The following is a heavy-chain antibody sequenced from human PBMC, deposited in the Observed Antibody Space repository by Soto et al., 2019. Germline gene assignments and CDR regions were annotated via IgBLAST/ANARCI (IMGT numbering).Heavy chain of an antibody. Sequence: EVQLLESGGGLVQPGGSLRLSCAASGFTFSSYAMSWVRQAPGKGLEWVSAISGSGGSTYYADSVKGRFTISRDNSKNTLYLQMNSLRAADTAVYYCAKDRDLVVVTAYDYWGQGTLVTVSS. J-gene: IGHJ4*02. CDR3: AKDRDLVVVTAYDY. D-gene: IGHD2-21*02. V-gene: IGHV3-23*01. CDR2: ISGSGGST. CDR1: GFTFSSYA.